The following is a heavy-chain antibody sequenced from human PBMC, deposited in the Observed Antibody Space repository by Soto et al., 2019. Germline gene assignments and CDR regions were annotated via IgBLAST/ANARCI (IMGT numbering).Heavy chain of an antibody. D-gene: IGHD2-15*01. CDR2: IIPIFGTA. J-gene: IGHJ6*03. V-gene: IGHV1-69*13. CDR1: GGTFSSYA. CDR3: AGERGILCSGGSCYYYYYMDV. Sequence: SVKVSCKASGGTFSSYAISWVRQAPGQGLEWMGGIIPIFGTANYAQKFQGRVTITADESTSTAYMELSSLRSEDTAVYYCAGERGILCSGGSCYYYYYMDVWGKGTTVTVSS.